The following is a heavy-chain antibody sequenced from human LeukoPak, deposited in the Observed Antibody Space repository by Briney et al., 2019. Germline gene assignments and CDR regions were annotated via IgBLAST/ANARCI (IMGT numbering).Heavy chain of an antibody. J-gene: IGHJ5*02. V-gene: IGHV1-2*02. CDR1: GYTFTGYY. CDR2: INPNSGGT. D-gene: IGHD3-3*01. Sequence: ASVKVSCKASGYTFTGYYMHWVRQAPGQGLEGMGWINPNSGGTNYAQKFQGRVTMTRDTSISTAYMELSRLRSDDTAVYHSARGGRAVFYDFWSGGFDPWGQGTLVTLSS. CDR3: ARGGRAVFYDFWSGGFDP.